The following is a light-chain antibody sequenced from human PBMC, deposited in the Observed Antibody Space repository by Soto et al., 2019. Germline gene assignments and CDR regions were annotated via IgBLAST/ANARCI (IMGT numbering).Light chain of an antibody. V-gene: IGLV2-11*01. J-gene: IGLJ1*01. CDR3: CSYVGRNTYV. CDR2: DVS. Sequence: QSALTQPRSASGSPGQSITISCTGTSSDVGGYNYVSWYQQHPAKAPKLIIFDVSKRRSGVPNRFSGSKSGNTGSLTISGLRAEYEADYYCCSYVGRNTYVFGTGTKLTVL. CDR1: SSDVGGYNY.